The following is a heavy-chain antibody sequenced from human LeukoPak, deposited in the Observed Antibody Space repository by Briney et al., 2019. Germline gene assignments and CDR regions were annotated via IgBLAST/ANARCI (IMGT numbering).Heavy chain of an antibody. V-gene: IGHV1-46*01. D-gene: IGHD3-16*01. CDR2: INPTGGST. CDR1: GYTFTTYY. Sequence: ASVKVSCKASGYTFTTYYMHWVRQAPGQGLEWMGIINPTGGSTTYAQNFQGRFTMTSETSTSTVYMELSSLRSEDTAVYYCARDGGDFDYDYVWGSYATAPEYFDYWGQGTLVTVSS. CDR3: ARDGGDFDYDYVWGSYATAPEYFDY. J-gene: IGHJ4*02.